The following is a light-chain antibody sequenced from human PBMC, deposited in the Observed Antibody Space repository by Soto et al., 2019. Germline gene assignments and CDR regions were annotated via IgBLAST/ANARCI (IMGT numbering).Light chain of an antibody. CDR3: QQYGSSPYT. CDR2: DAS. CDR1: PSVSSSS. Sequence: PGERSTLSFGASPSVSSSSLAWYQQKPGLAPRLLIYDASSRATGIPDRFSGSGSGTDFTLTISRLEPEDFAVYYCQQYGSSPYTFGQGTKLEIK. V-gene: IGKV3D-20*01. J-gene: IGKJ2*01.